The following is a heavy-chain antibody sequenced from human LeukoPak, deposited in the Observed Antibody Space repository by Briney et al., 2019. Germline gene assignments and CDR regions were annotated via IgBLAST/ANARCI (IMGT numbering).Heavy chain of an antibody. V-gene: IGHV3-23*01. CDR1: GFTFNSHA. CDR3: ARVATTRIAVAGTRYYYYYYMDV. J-gene: IGHJ6*03. CDR2: ISGSGGST. Sequence: GGSLRLSCAASGFTFNSHAMSWVRQAPGKGLEWVSAISGSGGSTYYADSVKGRFTISRDNSKNTLYLQMNGLGAEDTAVYYCARVATTRIAVAGTRYYYYYYMDVWGKGTTVTVSS. D-gene: IGHD6-19*01.